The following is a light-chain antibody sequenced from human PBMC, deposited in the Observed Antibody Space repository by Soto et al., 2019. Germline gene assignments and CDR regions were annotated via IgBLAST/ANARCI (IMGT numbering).Light chain of an antibody. V-gene: IGKV3-11*01. CDR3: QQRSIWPIT. Sequence: EIVLTQSPATLSLSPGERATLSCWASQSVSSYLAWYQQKPGQAPRLLIYDASNRATGIPARFSGSGSGTDFTLTISSLEPEDFSVYYCQQRSIWPITFGHGKLLEIK. CDR1: QSVSSY. J-gene: IGKJ5*01. CDR2: DAS.